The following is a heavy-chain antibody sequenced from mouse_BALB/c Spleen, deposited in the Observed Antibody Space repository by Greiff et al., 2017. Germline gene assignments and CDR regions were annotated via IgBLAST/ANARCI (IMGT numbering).Heavy chain of an antibody. V-gene: IGHV5-9-3*01. D-gene: IGHD2-4*01. Sequence: EVQGVESGGGLVKPGGSLKLSCAASGFTFSSYAMSWVRQTPEKRLEWVATISSGGSYTYYPDSVKGRFTISRDNAKITLYLQMSSLRSEDTAMYYCARRLYYDYDYYAMDYWGQGTSVTVSS. CDR2: ISSGGSYT. CDR3: ARRLYYDYDYYAMDY. J-gene: IGHJ4*01. CDR1: GFTFSSYA.